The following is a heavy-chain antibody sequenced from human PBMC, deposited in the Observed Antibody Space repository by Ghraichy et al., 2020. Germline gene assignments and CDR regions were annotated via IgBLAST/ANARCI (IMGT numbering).Heavy chain of an antibody. D-gene: IGHD4-17*01. CDR2: IYWNDDK. Sequence: SGPTLVKPTQTLTLTCSFSGFSLSSSGVGVGWIRQPSGKALEWLALIYWNDDKRYSPSLKSRLTITKDTSKSQVVLTMTDMDPVDTATYYCAHSRATVTTWVWFDPWGQGTLVTVSS. J-gene: IGHJ5*02. V-gene: IGHV2-5*01. CDR1: GFSLSSSGVG. CDR3: AHSRATVTTWVWFDP.